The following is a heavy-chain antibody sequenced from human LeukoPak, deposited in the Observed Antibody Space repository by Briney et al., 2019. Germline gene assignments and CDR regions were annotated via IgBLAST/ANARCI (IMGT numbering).Heavy chain of an antibody. Sequence: GASVKVSCQVSGYTLTELSMHWVRQAPGKGLEWMGGFDPEDGETIYAQKFQGRVTMTEDTSADTAYMELSSLRSEDTAVYYCATELSDLIPFDPWGQGTLVTVSS. D-gene: IGHD3-16*02. CDR1: GYTLTELS. CDR2: FDPEDGET. V-gene: IGHV1-24*01. CDR3: ATELSDLIPFDP. J-gene: IGHJ5*02.